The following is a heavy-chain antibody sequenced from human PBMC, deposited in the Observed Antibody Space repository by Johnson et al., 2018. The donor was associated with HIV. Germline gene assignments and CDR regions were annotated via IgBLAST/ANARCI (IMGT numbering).Heavy chain of an antibody. CDR2: ISYAGSNK. Sequence: QVQLVESGGGVVRPGGSLRLSCAASGFSFDDYGMSWVRQVPGKGLEWVAVISYAGSNKYYACSVKGRFTISRDNSKNTLYLQMNSRRADDTAVYYCAKDPRPAFDIWGQGTMVTVSS. J-gene: IGHJ3*02. V-gene: IGHV3-30*18. CDR3: AKDPRPAFDI. CDR1: GFSFDDYG.